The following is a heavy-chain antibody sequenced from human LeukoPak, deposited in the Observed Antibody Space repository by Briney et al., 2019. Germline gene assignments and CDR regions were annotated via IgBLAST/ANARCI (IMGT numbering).Heavy chain of an antibody. V-gene: IGHV4-30-2*05. J-gene: IGHJ3*02. CDR1: GGSISSSSYY. CDR2: IYHSGST. CDR3: ARAGSSSSNAFDI. D-gene: IGHD6-13*01. Sequence: PSETLSLTCTVSGGSISSSSYYWSWIRQPPGKGLEWIGYIYHSGSTYYNPSLKSRVTISVDTSKNQFSLKLSSVTAADTAVYYCARAGSSSSNAFDIWGQGTMVTVSS.